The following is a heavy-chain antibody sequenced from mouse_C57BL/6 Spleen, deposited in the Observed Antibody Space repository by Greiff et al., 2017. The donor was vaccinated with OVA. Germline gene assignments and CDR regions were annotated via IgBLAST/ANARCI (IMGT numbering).Heavy chain of an antibody. V-gene: IGHV1-54*01. D-gene: IGHD3-1*01. J-gene: IGHJ2*01. CDR2: INPGSGGT. Sequence: QVQLQQSGAELVRPGTSVKVSCKASGYAFTNYLIEWVKQRPGQGLEWIGVINPGSGGTNYNEKFKGKATLTADKSSSTAYMQLSSLTSEDSAVYYCARSGTRPPYYFDYWGQGTTLTVSS. CDR3: ARSGTRPPYYFDY. CDR1: GYAFTNYL.